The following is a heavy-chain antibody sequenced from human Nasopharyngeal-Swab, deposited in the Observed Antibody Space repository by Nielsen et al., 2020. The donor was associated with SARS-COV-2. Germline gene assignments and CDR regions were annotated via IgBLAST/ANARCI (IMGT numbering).Heavy chain of an antibody. D-gene: IGHD3-16*01. V-gene: IGHV1-8*01. Sequence: WVRQAPGQDLEWMGWMNPNSGNTGYAQKFQGRVTMSRDTSISTAYMELNSLTSEDTAVYYCARKGASDYWGQGTLVTVSS. CDR3: ARKGASDY. CDR2: MNPNSGNT. J-gene: IGHJ4*02.